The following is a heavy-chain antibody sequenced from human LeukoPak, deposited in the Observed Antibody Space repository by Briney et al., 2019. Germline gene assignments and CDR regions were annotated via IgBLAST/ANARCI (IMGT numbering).Heavy chain of an antibody. J-gene: IGHJ4*02. CDR1: GNTFTSYG. CDR3: ATLFFGAFFDY. D-gene: IGHD3-3*01. CDR2: ISAYNGNT. V-gene: IGHV1-18*01. Sequence: ASVKVSCKASGNTFTSYGISWVRQAPGQGLEWMGWISAYNGNTNYAQKLQGRVTMTTDTSTSTAYMELSSLRSEDTAVYYCATLFFGAFFDYWGQGTLVTVSS.